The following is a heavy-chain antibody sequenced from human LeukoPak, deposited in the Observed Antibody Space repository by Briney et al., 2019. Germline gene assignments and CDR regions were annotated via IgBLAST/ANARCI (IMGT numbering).Heavy chain of an antibody. D-gene: IGHD3-22*01. CDR2: INHSGST. CDR3: ARGTYYDSSGRCYFDY. Sequence: PSQTLSLTCTVSGGSISSGGYYWSWIRQHPGKGLEWIGEINHSGSTNYSPSLKSRVTISEDTSKNQFSLKLSSLTAADTAVYYCARGTYYDSSGRCYFDYWGQGTLVTVSS. CDR1: GGSISSGGYY. J-gene: IGHJ4*02. V-gene: IGHV4-31*03.